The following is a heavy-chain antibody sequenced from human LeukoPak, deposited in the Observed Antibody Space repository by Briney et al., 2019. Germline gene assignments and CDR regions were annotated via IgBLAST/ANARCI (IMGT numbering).Heavy chain of an antibody. J-gene: IGHJ4*02. Sequence: ASVKVSCKASGYTFTGYYIHWVRQAPGQGLEWMGWIIPNSGGTDYAQKFQGRVTMTRDTSISTAYMELSRLRSDDTAVYYCARDLVVVPTATPYFDYWGQGTLVTVSS. D-gene: IGHD2-2*01. CDR1: GYTFTGYY. V-gene: IGHV1-2*02. CDR3: ARDLVVVPTATPYFDY. CDR2: IIPNSGGT.